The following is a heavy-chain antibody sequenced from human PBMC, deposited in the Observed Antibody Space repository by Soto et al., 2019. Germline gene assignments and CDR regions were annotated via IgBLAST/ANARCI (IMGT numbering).Heavy chain of an antibody. CDR2: IYHSGST. CDR1: GGSISSGGYS. V-gene: IGHV4-30-2*01. CDR3: AGGPGVARNY. D-gene: IGHD5-12*01. J-gene: IGHJ4*02. Sequence: QLQLQESGSGLVKPSQTLSLTCAVSGGSISSGGYSWSWIRQPPGKGLEWIGYIYHSGSTYYNPSLXXRATISVDRSKNQFSPKLSSVTAADTAVYYCAGGPGVARNYWGQGTLVTVSS.